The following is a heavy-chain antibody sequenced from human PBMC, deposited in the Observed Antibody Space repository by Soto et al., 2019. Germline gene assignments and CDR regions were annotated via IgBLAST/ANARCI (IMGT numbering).Heavy chain of an antibody. Sequence: PSETLSLTCTVSGGSISSGGYYWSWIRQHPGKGLEWIGYIYYSGSTYYNPSLKSRVTISVDTSKNQFSLKLSSVTAADTAVYYRARGGIAAAAPPDYWGQGTLVTVSS. CDR1: GGSISSGGYY. CDR3: ARGGIAAAAPPDY. CDR2: IYYSGST. J-gene: IGHJ4*02. D-gene: IGHD6-13*01. V-gene: IGHV4-31*03.